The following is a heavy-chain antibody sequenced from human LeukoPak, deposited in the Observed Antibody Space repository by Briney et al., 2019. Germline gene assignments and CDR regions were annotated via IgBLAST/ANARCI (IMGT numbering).Heavy chain of an antibody. D-gene: IGHD3-22*01. CDR2: IIPIFGTA. CDR1: GGTLSSYA. CDR3: ATDDSSGYYNYDAFDI. Sequence: SVKVSCKASGGTLSSYAISWVRQAPGQGLEWMGGIIPIFGTANYAQKFQGRVTITADESTSTAYMELSSLRSEDTAVYYCATDDSSGYYNYDAFDIWGQGTMVTVSS. V-gene: IGHV1-69*13. J-gene: IGHJ3*02.